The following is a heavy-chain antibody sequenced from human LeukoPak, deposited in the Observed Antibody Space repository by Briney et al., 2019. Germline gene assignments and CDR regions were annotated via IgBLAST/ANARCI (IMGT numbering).Heavy chain of an antibody. V-gene: IGHV1-69*04. D-gene: IGHD3-3*01. Sequence: SVKVSCKASGGTFSSYTISWVRQAPGQGLEWMGRIIPILDIANYAQKFQGRVTITADKSTSTAYMELSSLRSEDTAVYYCAKDSSIHLNYDFWSGYSRFDYWGQGTLVTVSS. CDR1: GGTFSSYT. CDR2: IIPILDIA. CDR3: AKDSSIHLNYDFWSGYSRFDY. J-gene: IGHJ4*02.